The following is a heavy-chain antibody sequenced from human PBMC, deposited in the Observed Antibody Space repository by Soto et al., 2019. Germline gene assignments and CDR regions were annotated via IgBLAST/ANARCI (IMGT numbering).Heavy chain of an antibody. J-gene: IGHJ4*01. V-gene: IGHV3-9*01. CDR1: GFTFDDYA. CDR3: AKDNSYGDYPYYFDY. CDR2: ISWNSGSI. D-gene: IGHD4-17*01. Sequence: GGSLRLSCAASGFTFDDYAMHWVRQAPGKGLEWVSGISWNSGSIGYADSVKGRFTISRDNAKNSLYLQMNSLRAEDTALYYCAKDNSYGDYPYYFDYWGQGTLVTVSS.